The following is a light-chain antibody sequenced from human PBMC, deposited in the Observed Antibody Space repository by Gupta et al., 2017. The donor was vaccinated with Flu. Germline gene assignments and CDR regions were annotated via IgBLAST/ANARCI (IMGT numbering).Light chain of an antibody. V-gene: IGLV2-23*01. J-gene: IGLJ2*01. CDR1: SNDVGSYKL. CDR2: EGS. Sequence: QSALTQPASVSGSPGQSITISCTGTSNDVGSYKLVSWYQQHPGKAPKLMIYEGSKRPSGVSNRFSGSKSGNTASLTISGLQAEDEADYYCCSYASSSTLVFGGGTKLTVL. CDR3: CSYASSSTLV.